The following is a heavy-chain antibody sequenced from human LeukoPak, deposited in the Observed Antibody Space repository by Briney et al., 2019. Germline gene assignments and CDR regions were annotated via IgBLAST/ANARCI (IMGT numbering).Heavy chain of an antibody. CDR2: INHSGST. Sequence: PSETLSLTCAVYGGSFSGYYWSWIRQPPGKGLEGIGEINHSGSTNYNPSLKSRVTLSVDTSKNQFSLKLSSVTAADTAVYYCARMEYSSSWVDYWGQGTLVTVSS. V-gene: IGHV4-34*01. D-gene: IGHD6-13*01. CDR3: ARMEYSSSWVDY. CDR1: GGSFSGYY. J-gene: IGHJ4*02.